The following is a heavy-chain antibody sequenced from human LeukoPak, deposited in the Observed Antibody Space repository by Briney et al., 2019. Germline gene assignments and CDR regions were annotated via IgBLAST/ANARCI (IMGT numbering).Heavy chain of an antibody. CDR3: ARHYTNRRAVYFEY. D-gene: IGHD1-14*01. CDR2: ISYSGST. V-gene: IGHV4-59*08. J-gene: IGHJ4*02. Sequence: SETLSLTCTVSGGSITTYYWSWLRQPPGKGLEWIGYISYSGSTNYSPSLRSRVTMLIDTSENQFSLKLSSVTAADTALYYCARHYTNRRAVYFEYWGQGTLVTVSS. CDR1: GGSITTYY.